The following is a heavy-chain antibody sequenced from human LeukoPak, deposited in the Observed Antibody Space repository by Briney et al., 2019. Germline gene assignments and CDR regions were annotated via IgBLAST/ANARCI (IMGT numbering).Heavy chain of an antibody. CDR3: ARDANDFYDSSSYSDY. V-gene: IGHV3-21*01. CDR2: ISSGSSYI. D-gene: IGHD3-22*01. J-gene: IGHJ4*02. Sequence: GGSLRLSCATSGFTFSSYSMNWVRQAPGKGLEWVSSISSGSSYIYYADSVRGRFTVSRDNAKNSLFLQMNSLRAEDTAVYYCARDANDFYDSSSYSDYWGQGTLVTVSS. CDR1: GFTFSSYS.